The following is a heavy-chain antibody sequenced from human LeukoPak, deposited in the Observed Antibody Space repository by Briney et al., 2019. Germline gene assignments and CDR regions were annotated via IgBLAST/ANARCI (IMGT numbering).Heavy chain of an antibody. D-gene: IGHD3/OR15-3a*01. CDR2: TYYSGTT. V-gene: IGHV4-59*08. CDR1: GSSMSSYY. CDR3: ARHGFRTGGSWIFDY. Sequence: SETLSLTCTASGSSMSSYYWSWIRQAPGKGLEWIGYTYYSGTTNYNPSLKDRVTISVDTSNNQFSLKLSSVTAADTAVYFCARHGFRTGGSWIFDYWGQGALVTVSS. J-gene: IGHJ4*02.